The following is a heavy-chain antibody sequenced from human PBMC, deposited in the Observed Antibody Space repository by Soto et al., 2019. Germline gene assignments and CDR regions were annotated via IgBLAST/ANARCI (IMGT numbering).Heavy chain of an antibody. Sequence: GGSLRLSCAASGFTFSSYGMHWVRQAPGKGLEWVAVIWYDGSNKYYADSVKGRFTISRDNSKNTLYLQMNSLRAEDTAVYYCARGRRYCSSTSCRLFDYWGQGTLVTVSS. CDR2: IWYDGSNK. J-gene: IGHJ4*02. D-gene: IGHD2-2*01. CDR1: GFTFSSYG. CDR3: ARGRRYCSSTSCRLFDY. V-gene: IGHV3-33*01.